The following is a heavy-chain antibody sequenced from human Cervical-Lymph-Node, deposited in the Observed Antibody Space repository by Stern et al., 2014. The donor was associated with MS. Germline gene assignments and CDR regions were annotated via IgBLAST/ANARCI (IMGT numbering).Heavy chain of an antibody. CDR1: GGSISSSNW. D-gene: IGHD4-17*01. CDR3: ARDNYGDYGSWFDP. CDR2: IYHSGST. Sequence: VQLVESGPGLVKPSGTLSVTCAVSGGSISSSNWWSWVRQPPGKGLEWIGEIYHSGSTNNHPSLKSRVTISVDKSKNQFSLKLSSVTAADTAVYYCARDNYGDYGSWFDPWGQGTLVTVSS. V-gene: IGHV4-4*02. J-gene: IGHJ5*02.